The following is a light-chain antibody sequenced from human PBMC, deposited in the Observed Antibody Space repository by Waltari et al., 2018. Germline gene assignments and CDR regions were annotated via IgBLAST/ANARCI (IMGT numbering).Light chain of an antibody. J-gene: IGLJ2*01. Sequence: QSALTQPASVSGSPGQSITLPCTGNNNDIGSYNIVSWYQQHPGKAPKVIIFEVNKRPSGVSNRFSGSKSGNTASLTVSGLHPEDEADYYCCSYAGTPRVVFGGGTKLTVL. V-gene: IGLV2-23*02. CDR1: NNDIGSYNI. CDR3: CSYAGTPRVV. CDR2: EVN.